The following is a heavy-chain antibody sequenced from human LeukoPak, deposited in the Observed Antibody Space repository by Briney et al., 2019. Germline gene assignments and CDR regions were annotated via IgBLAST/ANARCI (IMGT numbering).Heavy chain of an antibody. Sequence: GGSLRLSCAASGFTFNTYTMNWVRQAPGKGLEWVSSISSGTSYIYYADSVKGRFTISRDNAKNSLYLQMNSLRAEDTAVYYCAREGMIVSPGYWGQGTLVTVSS. CDR2: ISSGTSYI. D-gene: IGHD3-22*01. CDR3: AREGMIVSPGY. V-gene: IGHV3-21*01. CDR1: GFTFNTYT. J-gene: IGHJ4*02.